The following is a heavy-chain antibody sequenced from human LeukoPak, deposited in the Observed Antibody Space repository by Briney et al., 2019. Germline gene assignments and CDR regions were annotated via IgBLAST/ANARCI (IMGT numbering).Heavy chain of an antibody. CDR1: CGSISSYY. D-gene: IGHD3-3*01. Sequence: SETLSLTCTVSCGSISSYYWSWIRQPPGKGLEWIGYIYTSGSTNYNPSLKSRVTISVNTSKNQFSLKLSSVTAADTAAYYCARIRYDAADYWGQGTLVTVSS. V-gene: IGHV4-4*09. CDR2: IYTSGST. CDR3: ARIRYDAADY. J-gene: IGHJ4*02.